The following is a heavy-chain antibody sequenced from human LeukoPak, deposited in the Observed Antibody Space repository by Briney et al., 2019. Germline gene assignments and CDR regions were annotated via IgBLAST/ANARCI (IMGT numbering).Heavy chain of an antibody. D-gene: IGHD5-24*01. V-gene: IGHV3-53*01. CDR2: IYSGGST. J-gene: IGHJ4*02. Sequence: GGSLRLSCAASGFTASSNYMSWVRQAPGKGLEWVSVIYSGGSTYYADSVKGRFTISRDNSKNTLYLQMNSQRAEDTAVYYCARKRRDGYYFDYWGQGTLVTVSS. CDR1: GFTASSNY. CDR3: ARKRRDGYYFDY.